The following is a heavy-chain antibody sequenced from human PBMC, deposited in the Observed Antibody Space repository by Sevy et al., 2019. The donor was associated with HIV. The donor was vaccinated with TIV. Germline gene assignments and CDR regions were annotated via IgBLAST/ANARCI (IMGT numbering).Heavy chain of an antibody. CDR1: GGSFSGYY. D-gene: IGHD3-3*01. CDR2: INHSGST. V-gene: IGHV4-34*01. Sequence: SETLSLTCAVYGGSFSGYYWSWIRQPPGKGLEWIGEINHSGSTNYNPSLKSRVTISVDTSKNQFSLKLSSVTAADTAVYYCARGYDFWSGYYTVYYYYGMDVWGQGTTVTVSS. J-gene: IGHJ6*02. CDR3: ARGYDFWSGYYTVYYYYGMDV.